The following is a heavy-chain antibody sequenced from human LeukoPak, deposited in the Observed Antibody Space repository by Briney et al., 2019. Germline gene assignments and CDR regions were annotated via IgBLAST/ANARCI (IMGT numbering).Heavy chain of an antibody. Sequence: ASVKVSCKASGYTFTSYAMHWVRQAPGQRLEWMGWINAGNGNTKYSQKFQGRVTITRDTSASTAYMELSSLRSEDTAVYYCARDPGGYYYDTSGYADYWGQGTLVTVSS. J-gene: IGHJ4*02. CDR1: GYTFTSYA. CDR2: INAGNGNT. D-gene: IGHD3-22*01. V-gene: IGHV1-3*01. CDR3: ARDPGGYYYDTSGYADY.